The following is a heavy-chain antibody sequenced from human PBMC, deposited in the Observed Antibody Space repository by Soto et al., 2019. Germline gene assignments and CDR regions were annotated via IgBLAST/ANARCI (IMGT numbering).Heavy chain of an antibody. J-gene: IGHJ4*02. V-gene: IGHV3-48*01. CDR1: GFTFSDYS. CDR3: ASEDSGSFQYYFDF. CDR2: ISSSSGTI. Sequence: GGSLRLSCVASGFTFSDYSLNWVRQAPGKGLEWVSYISSSSGTIYYADSVKGRFTISRDNAKKSLYLQMNSLRAEDTAVYYCASEDSGSFQYYFDFWGQGA. D-gene: IGHD1-26*01.